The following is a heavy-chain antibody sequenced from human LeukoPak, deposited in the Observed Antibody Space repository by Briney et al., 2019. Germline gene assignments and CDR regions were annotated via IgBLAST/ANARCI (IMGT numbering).Heavy chain of an antibody. Sequence: SVKVSCKASGGTFSSYAISWVRQAPGQELEWMGGIIPIFGTANYAQKFQGRVTITTDESTSTAYMELSSLRSEDTAVYYCACGANYYDSSGYPWYFDYWGQGTLVTVSS. D-gene: IGHD3-22*01. CDR1: GGTFSSYA. CDR3: ACGANYYDSSGYPWYFDY. J-gene: IGHJ4*02. CDR2: IIPIFGTA. V-gene: IGHV1-69*05.